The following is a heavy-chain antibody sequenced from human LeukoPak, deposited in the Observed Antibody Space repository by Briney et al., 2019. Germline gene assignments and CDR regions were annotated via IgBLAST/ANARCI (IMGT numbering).Heavy chain of an antibody. CDR2: IFTDGSTT. J-gene: IGHJ4*01. D-gene: IGHD2-21*02. CDR3: ARELPREVTLDY. V-gene: IGHV3-74*01. CDR1: KFNFFSYG. Sequence: PAGGSLRLSCVASKFNFFSYGMQWVCQAPGKGLVWVSRIFTDGSTTSYADSVKGRFTISRDNARNTLYLQMNSLRVEDTAVYYCARELPREVTLDYWGQGTLVTVSP.